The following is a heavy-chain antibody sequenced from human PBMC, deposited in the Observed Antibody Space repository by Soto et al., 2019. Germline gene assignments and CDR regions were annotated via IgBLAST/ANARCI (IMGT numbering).Heavy chain of an antibody. Sequence: SVKVSCKASGGTFSSYAIRWVRHAPGQGLEWVGGIIPIFGTANYAQKFQGRVTITADKSTSTAYMELSSLRSEDTAVYYCARGCPTYSSSPLCYYYCGMDVWGQGTTVTVSS. V-gene: IGHV1-69*06. D-gene: IGHD6-6*01. CDR2: IIPIFGTA. CDR3: ARGCPTYSSSPLCYYYCGMDV. J-gene: IGHJ6*02. CDR1: GGTFSSYA.